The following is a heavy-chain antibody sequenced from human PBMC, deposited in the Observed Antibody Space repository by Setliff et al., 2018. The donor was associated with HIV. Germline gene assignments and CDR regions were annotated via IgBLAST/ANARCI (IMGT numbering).Heavy chain of an antibody. CDR2: IYPGDSDT. J-gene: IGHJ4*02. CDR1: GYSFTSYW. V-gene: IGHV5-51*01. CDR3: ARAVAATLSSTDY. D-gene: IGHD2-15*01. Sequence: GESLKISCKGSGYSFTSYWIGWVRQMPGKGLGWMGIIYPGDSDTRYSPSFQGQVTISADKSISTAYLQWSSLKASDTAMYYCARAVAATLSSTDYWGQGTLVTVS.